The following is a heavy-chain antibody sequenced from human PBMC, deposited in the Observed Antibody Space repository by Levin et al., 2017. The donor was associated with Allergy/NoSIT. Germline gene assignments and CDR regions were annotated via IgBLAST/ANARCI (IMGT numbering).Heavy chain of an antibody. J-gene: IGHJ4*02. V-gene: IGHV6-1*01. CDR2: TFYRSKWFN. D-gene: IGHD3-22*01. CDR3: ARNSDISGYPYFDF. Sequence: QTLSLTCDISGDSVSGSRAAWNWIRQSPSGGLQWLGRTFYRSKWFNDYEDSVRGRITITPDTSRNQFSLQLNAVSPEDTAIYYCARNSDISGYPYFDFWGRGTRVIVSS. CDR1: GDSVSGSRAA.